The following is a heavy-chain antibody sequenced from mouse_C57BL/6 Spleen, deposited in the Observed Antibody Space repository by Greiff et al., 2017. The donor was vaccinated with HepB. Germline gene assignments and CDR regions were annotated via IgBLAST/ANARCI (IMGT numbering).Heavy chain of an antibody. Sequence: EVKVVESGGDLVKPGGSLKLSCAASGFTFSSYGMSWVRQTPDKRLEWVATISSGGSYTYYPDSVKGRFTISRDNAKNTLYLQMSSLKSEDTAMYYCVRRYSNYVWYFDVWGTGTTVTVAS. D-gene: IGHD2-5*01. V-gene: IGHV5-6*02. CDR3: VRRYSNYVWYFDV. CDR2: ISSGGSYT. CDR1: GFTFSSYG. J-gene: IGHJ1*03.